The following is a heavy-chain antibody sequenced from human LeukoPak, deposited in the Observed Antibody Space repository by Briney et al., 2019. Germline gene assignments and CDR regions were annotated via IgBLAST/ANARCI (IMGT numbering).Heavy chain of an antibody. V-gene: IGHV3-23*01. CDR1: GFTFSSYA. D-gene: IGHD3-16*02. CDR3: AKVEYVWGSYRWFDY. CDR2: ISGSGGST. J-gene: IGHJ4*02. Sequence: GGSLRLSCAASGFTFSSYAMSWVRQAPGKGLEWVSAISGSGGSTYYADSVKGRFTISRDNSKNTLYLQMNSLRAEDTAVYYCAKVEYVWGSYRWFDYWGQGTLVTVSS.